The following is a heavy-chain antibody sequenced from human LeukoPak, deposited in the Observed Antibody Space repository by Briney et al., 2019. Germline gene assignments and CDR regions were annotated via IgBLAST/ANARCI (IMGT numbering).Heavy chain of an antibody. CDR1: GGSISCHN. V-gene: IGHV4-59*11. Sequence: SETLSLTCTVSGGSISCHNWSWIRQPPGKGLEWIGYIYYSGNTNYNPSLKSRVTISVDTSKNQFSLKLNSVTAADTAVYYCARNYWGPTSSFDYRGQGTLVTVSS. D-gene: IGHD1-26*01. CDR3: ARNYWGPTSSFDY. CDR2: IYYSGNT. J-gene: IGHJ4*02.